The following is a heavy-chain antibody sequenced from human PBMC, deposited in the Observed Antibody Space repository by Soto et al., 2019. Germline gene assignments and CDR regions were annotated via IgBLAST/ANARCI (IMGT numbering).Heavy chain of an antibody. CDR2: FDPEDGET. V-gene: IGHV1-24*01. J-gene: IGHJ5*02. Sequence: GASVKVSCKVSGYTLTELSMHWVRQAPGKGLEWMGGFDPEDGETIYAQKFQGRVTMTEDTSTDTAYMELSSLRSEDTAVYYCATTVYYYDSRGYPVWGNWFEPWG. D-gene: IGHD3-22*01. CDR3: ATTVYYYDSRGYPVWGNWFEP. CDR1: GYTLTELS.